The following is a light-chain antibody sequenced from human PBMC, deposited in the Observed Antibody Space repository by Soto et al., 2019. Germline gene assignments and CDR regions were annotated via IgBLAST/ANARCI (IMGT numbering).Light chain of an antibody. CDR3: QQSYLRWT. CDR2: SAS. V-gene: IGKV1-39*01. Sequence: DIQVTQSPSSLSASVGDSVTITCRTSQTIGTFLNWYQQKPGKVPKLLISSASSLHTGVPSRFSASGSGTDFTLTISSLQPEDFATYYCQQSYLRWTLGQGTKVDIK. J-gene: IGKJ1*01. CDR1: QTIGTF.